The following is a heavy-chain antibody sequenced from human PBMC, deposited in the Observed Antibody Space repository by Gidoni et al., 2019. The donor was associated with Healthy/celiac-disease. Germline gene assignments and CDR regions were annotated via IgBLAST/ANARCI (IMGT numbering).Heavy chain of an antibody. V-gene: IGHV4-4*02. D-gene: IGHD6-13*01. CDR3: AEYSSSWSYFDY. Sequence: DGLEWIGEIYHSGSTNYNPSLKSRVTISVDKSKNQFSLKLSSVTAADTAVYYCAEYSSSWSYFDYWGQGTLVTVSS. CDR2: IYHSGST. J-gene: IGHJ4*02.